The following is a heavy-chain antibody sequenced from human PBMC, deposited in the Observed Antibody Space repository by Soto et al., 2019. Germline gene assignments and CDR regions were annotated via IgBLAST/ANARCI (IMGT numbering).Heavy chain of an antibody. CDR3: ARHEGNGNVWPLDY. CDR1: GDSIGTTHSY. CDR2: IHYSGST. Sequence: SETLSLTCTVSGDSIGTTHSYWAWIRQSPGKGLEWIGNIHYSGSTYYMPSLRSRVTLSVDTSKNQFSLRLTSVTAEDTAVYYCARHEGNGNVWPLDYWGQG. V-gene: IGHV4-39*01. D-gene: IGHD2-8*01. J-gene: IGHJ4*02.